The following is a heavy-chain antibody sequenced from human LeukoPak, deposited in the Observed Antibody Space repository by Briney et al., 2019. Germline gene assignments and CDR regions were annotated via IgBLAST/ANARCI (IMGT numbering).Heavy chain of an antibody. CDR2: PSYNGRS. J-gene: IGHJ4*02. D-gene: IGHD3-22*01. Sequence: KSSETLSFTGTVYGGSISSYYWSRLGPPPGMELHWIVYPSYNGRSSYNPSLRSRVTISVDASKKQFSLKLSSVTAADTAVYYCARDGYSDSSGYDYPPSVWGQGTLVTVSS. V-gene: IGHV4-59*01. CDR1: GGSISSYY. CDR3: ARDGYSDSSGYDYPPSV.